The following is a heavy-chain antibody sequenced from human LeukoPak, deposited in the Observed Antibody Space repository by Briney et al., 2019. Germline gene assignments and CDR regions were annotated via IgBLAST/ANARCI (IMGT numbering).Heavy chain of an antibody. Sequence: GGSLRLSCAASGFTFSSYAMSWVRQAPGKGLEWVSSISGSGGSTYYADSVKGRFTISRDNSKSTLYRQMNSLRAEDTAVYYCASRLPGGNPFDYWGQGTLVTVSS. D-gene: IGHD3-16*01. CDR2: ISGSGGST. CDR1: GFTFSSYA. V-gene: IGHV3-23*01. CDR3: ASRLPGGNPFDY. J-gene: IGHJ4*02.